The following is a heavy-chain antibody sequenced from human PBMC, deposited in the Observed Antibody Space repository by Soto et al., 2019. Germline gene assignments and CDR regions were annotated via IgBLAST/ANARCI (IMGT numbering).Heavy chain of an antibody. CDR1: GFSLSSIGMG. J-gene: IGHJ4*02. D-gene: IGHD5-12*01. Sequence: QITVKESGLTLVKPTETLTLTCTFSGFSLSSIGMGVGWIRQPPGKALEWLALIYWDDDKRYSPSLSSRLTITKEPSKDEVDRTMANMDPVDTATYYCARLTRGVYDSGRLWEEFDYWGQGTLVTVSS. V-gene: IGHV2-5*02. CDR3: ARLTRGVYDSGRLWEEFDY. CDR2: IYWDDDK.